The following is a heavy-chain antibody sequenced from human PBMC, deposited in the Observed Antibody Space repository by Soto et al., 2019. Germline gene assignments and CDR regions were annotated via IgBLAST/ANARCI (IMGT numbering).Heavy chain of an antibody. Sequence: GASVKVPCNASGYTFNSYGIHWVRQAPGQRLEWMGWINAANGDTKYSPKFQGRVTITRDTSASTAYMELSSLRSEDTAVYYCVRRHVSATGIDWFDHWGQGTLVTVSS. V-gene: IGHV1-3*01. CDR2: INAANGDT. J-gene: IGHJ5*02. D-gene: IGHD6-13*01. CDR3: VRRHVSATGIDWFDH. CDR1: GYTFNSYG.